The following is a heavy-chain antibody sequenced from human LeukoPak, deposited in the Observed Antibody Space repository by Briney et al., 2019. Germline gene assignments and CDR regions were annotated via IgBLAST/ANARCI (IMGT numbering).Heavy chain of an antibody. D-gene: IGHD3-10*01. V-gene: IGHV1-2*02. CDR2: INPKNAGT. J-gene: IGHJ4*02. CDR3: ARGYGSGSYYNGQDY. Sequence: ASVKVSCKASGYTFTGHYMHWVRQAPGQGLEWMGWINPKNAGTNYAQKFQGRDTMTRDTSTGTVYMELSRLRSDDTAVYYCARGYGSGSYYNGQDYWGQGTLVTVSS. CDR1: GYTFTGHY.